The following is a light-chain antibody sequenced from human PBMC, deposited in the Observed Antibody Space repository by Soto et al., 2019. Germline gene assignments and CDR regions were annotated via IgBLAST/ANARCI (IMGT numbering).Light chain of an antibody. V-gene: IGKV1-5*01. CDR3: QQYNSYPHT. CDR2: DAS. J-gene: IGKJ2*01. CDR1: QSISTW. Sequence: DIQMTQSPSTLSASVGDRVTITCRASQSISTWLAWYQQKPGKAPKLLIYDASSLQGGVPSRFSGSGSGTEFTLAISSLQPDDLATYYCQQYNSYPHTFGQGTKLQIK.